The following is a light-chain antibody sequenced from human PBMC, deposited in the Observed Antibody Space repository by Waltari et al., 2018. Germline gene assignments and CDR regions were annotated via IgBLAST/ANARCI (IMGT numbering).Light chain of an antibody. J-gene: IGLJ1*01. V-gene: IGLV3-1*01. CDR1: KLGNKY. CDR3: QAWDSSTAV. Sequence: SYELTQPPSVSVSPGQTANITCSGDKLGNKYVCWFQQKPGQSPLLVIFQNNRRPSGIPERCSGSNAWNTATLTISGTQVMDESDFYCQAWDSSTAVFGSGTKVTVL. CDR2: QNN.